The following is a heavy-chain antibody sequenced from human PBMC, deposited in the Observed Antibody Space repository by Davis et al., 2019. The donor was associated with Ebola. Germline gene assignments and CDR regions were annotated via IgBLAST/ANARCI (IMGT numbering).Heavy chain of an antibody. CDR1: GGSISSSNW. D-gene: IGHD6-13*01. J-gene: IGHJ2*01. CDR2: IYHSGST. Sequence: SETLSLTCAVSGGSISSSNWWSWVRQPPGKGLEWIGEIYHSGSTNYNPSLKSRVTISVDKSKNHFSLKLSSVTTADTAVYYCARDGSSWYWYFDLWGRGTLVTVSS. CDR3: ARDGSSWYWYFDL. V-gene: IGHV4-4*02.